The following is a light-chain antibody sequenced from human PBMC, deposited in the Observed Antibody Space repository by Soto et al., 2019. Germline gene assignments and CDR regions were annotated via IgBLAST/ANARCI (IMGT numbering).Light chain of an antibody. CDR3: NQYNNWPPT. CDR1: QRVSRN. V-gene: IGKV3-15*01. J-gene: IGKJ1*01. CDR2: GAS. Sequence: EMVMTQSPATLSVCPGERATLSCRASQRVSRNLAWYQQKPGQTPGLLIYGASTRVTGIPARFSGSGSGTEFTLTLSSLQSEDFAVYYCNQYNNWPPTFGRGTKVEIK.